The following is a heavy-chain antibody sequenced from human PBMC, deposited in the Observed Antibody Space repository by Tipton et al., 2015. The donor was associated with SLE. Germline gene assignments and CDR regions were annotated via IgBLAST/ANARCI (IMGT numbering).Heavy chain of an antibody. CDR2: IYPGDSNT. Sequence: QLVQSGAEVKKPGESLKISCKGSGYSFTSYWIGWMRQMPGKGLEWVGLIYPGDSNTRYSPSFRGHVTISADKSISTAYLQWSSLKASDTAIYYCARWAVAGDPIGFDPWGQGTPVTVSS. CDR3: ARWAVAGDPIGFDP. D-gene: IGHD2-21*01. J-gene: IGHJ5*02. CDR1: GYSFTSYW. V-gene: IGHV5-51*03.